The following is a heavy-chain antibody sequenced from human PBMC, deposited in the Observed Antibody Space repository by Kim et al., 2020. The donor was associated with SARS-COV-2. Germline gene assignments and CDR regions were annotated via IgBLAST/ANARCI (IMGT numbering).Heavy chain of an antibody. CDR1: GGSISSSSYY. CDR3: ARSLGGVIVMGAFDI. Sequence: SETLSLTCTVSGGSISSSSYYWGWIRQPPGKGLEWIGSIYYSGSTYYNPSLKSRVTISVDTSKNQFSLKLSSVTAADTAVYYCARSLGGVIVMGAFDIWGQGTMVTVSS. D-gene: IGHD3-16*02. V-gene: IGHV4-39*01. J-gene: IGHJ3*02. CDR2: IYYSGST.